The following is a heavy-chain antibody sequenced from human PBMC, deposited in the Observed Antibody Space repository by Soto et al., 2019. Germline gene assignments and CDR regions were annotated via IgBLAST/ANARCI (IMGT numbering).Heavy chain of an antibody. CDR3: ARGSGSSWYNWFDP. CDR2: IYYSGST. CDR1: GGSISSYY. Sequence: SETLSLTCTVSGGSISSYYWSWIRQPPGKGLEWIGYIYYSGSTNYNPSLKSRVTISVDTSKNQFSLKLSSVTAADTAVYYCARGSGSSWYNWFDPWGQGTLVTVSS. J-gene: IGHJ5*02. D-gene: IGHD6-13*01. V-gene: IGHV4-59*12.